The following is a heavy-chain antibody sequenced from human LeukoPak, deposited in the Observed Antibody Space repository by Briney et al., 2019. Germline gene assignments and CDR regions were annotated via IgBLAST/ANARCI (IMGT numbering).Heavy chain of an antibody. CDR2: ISGSGGST. V-gene: IGHV3-23*01. CDR1: GFTFSSYA. Sequence: GGSLRLSCAASGFTFSSYAMSWVRQAPGKGLEWVSAISGSGGSTYYADSVKGRFTISRDNSKNTLYLQMNSLRAEDTAVYYCAKISTSGYIGYDRFDYWGQGTLVTVSS. CDR3: AKISTSGYIGYDRFDY. J-gene: IGHJ4*02. D-gene: IGHD5-12*01.